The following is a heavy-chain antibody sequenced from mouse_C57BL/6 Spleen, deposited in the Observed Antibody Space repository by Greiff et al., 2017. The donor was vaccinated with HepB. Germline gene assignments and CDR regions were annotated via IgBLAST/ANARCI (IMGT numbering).Heavy chain of an antibody. CDR2: IYPRSGNT. J-gene: IGHJ4*01. Sequence: VQLVESGAELARPGASVKLSCKASGYTFTSYGISWVKQRTGQGLEWIGEIYPRSGNTYYNEKFKGKATLTADKSSSTAYMELRSLTSEDSAVYFCAREDSNYEYYYAMDYWGQGTSVTVSS. CDR3: AREDSNYEYYYAMDY. V-gene: IGHV1-81*01. D-gene: IGHD2-5*01. CDR1: GYTFTSYG.